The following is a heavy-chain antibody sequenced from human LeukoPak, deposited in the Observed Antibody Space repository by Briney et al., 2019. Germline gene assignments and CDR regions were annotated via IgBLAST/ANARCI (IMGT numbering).Heavy chain of an antibody. CDR2: INHSGSP. CDR1: GGSFSGYY. CDR3: ARDSTSDFWSGYGGLNAFDI. V-gene: IGHV4-34*01. J-gene: IGHJ3*02. D-gene: IGHD3-3*01. Sequence: SETLSLTCAVYGGSFSGYYWSWIRQPPGKGLEWIGEINHSGSPNYNPSLKSRVTISVDTSKNQFSLKLSSVTAADTAVYYCARDSTSDFWSGYGGLNAFDIWGQGTMVTVSS.